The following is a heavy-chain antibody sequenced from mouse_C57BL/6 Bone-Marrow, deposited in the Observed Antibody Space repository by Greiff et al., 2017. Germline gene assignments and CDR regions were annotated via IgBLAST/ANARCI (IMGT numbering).Heavy chain of an antibody. CDR3: ARQGIYYDYDVRVYWYFDV. CDR2: ISNLAYSI. CDR1: GFTFSDYG. Sequence: EVHLVESGGGLVQPGGSLKLSCAASGFTFSDYGMAWVRQAPRKGPGWVAFISNLAYSIYYADTVTGRFTISRENAKNTLYLAMSSLRAEDTAMYYCARQGIYYDYDVRVYWYFDVWGTGTTVTVSS. V-gene: IGHV5-15*01. D-gene: IGHD2-4*01. J-gene: IGHJ1*03.